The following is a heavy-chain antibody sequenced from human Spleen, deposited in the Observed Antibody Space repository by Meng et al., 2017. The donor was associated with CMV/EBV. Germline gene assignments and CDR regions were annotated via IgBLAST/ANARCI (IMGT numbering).Heavy chain of an antibody. J-gene: IGHJ4*02. V-gene: IGHV5-51*01. CDR3: ARLTTGSPSY. CDR2: IYPGDSDT. Sequence: GESLKISCEGSGYSFTRYWIGWVRQMPGKGLEWMGTIYPGDSDTTYSPSFQGQVTISADKSITTAYLQWRSLKASDTAMYYCARLTTGSPSYWGQGTLVTVSS. CDR1: GYSFTRYW. D-gene: IGHD4-11*01.